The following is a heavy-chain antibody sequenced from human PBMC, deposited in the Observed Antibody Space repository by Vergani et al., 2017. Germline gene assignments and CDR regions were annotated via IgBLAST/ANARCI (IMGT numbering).Heavy chain of an antibody. J-gene: IGHJ4*02. CDR3: TRLVFGDSYFDS. CDR2: ISFRGHT. D-gene: IGHD4-17*01. V-gene: IGHV4-39*01. Sequence: QLQLQESGPGLVTPSETLSLTCTVSGDSFTRSNNYWGWVRQPPGKGLEWIGSISFRGHTLNNPSLKIRVTISVDTTTHQFSLMLRFVPAADTAVYYCTRLVFGDSYFDSWGQGSLVTVSS. CDR1: GDSFTRSNNY.